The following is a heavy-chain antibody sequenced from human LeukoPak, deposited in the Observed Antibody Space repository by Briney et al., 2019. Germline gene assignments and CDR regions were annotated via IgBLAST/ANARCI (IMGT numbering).Heavy chain of an antibody. CDR1: GYTLTELS. Sequence: VASVKVSCKVSGYTLTELSMHWVRQAPGKGLEWMAGFDPEDGETIYAQKFQGRVTMTEDTSTDTAYMELSSLRSEDTAVYYCAFGLLTSFDCWGQGTLVTVSS. D-gene: IGHD2-15*01. V-gene: IGHV1-24*01. J-gene: IGHJ4*02. CDR2: FDPEDGET. CDR3: AFGLLTSFDC.